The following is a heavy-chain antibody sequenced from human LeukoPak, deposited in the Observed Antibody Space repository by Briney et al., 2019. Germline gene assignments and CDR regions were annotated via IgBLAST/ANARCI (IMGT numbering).Heavy chain of an antibody. V-gene: IGHV4-39*07. Sequence: PSETLSLTCTVSGGSISSSSYYWGWIRQPPGKGLEWIGSIYYSGSTYYNPSLKSRVTISVDTSKNQFSLKLSSVTAADTAVYYCARVRRAYYYGSGIQHDYWGQGTLVTVSS. CDR3: ARVRRAYYYGSGIQHDY. CDR1: GGSISSSSYY. J-gene: IGHJ4*02. D-gene: IGHD3-10*01. CDR2: IYYSGST.